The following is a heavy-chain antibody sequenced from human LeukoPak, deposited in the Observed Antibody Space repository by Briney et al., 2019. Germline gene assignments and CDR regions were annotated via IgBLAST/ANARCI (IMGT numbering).Heavy chain of an antibody. Sequence: SETLSLTCTVSGGSISSGDYYWSWIRQPPGKGLEWIGYIYYSGSTNYNPSRKSRVTISVDTSKNQFSLKLSSVTAADTAVYYCARGGGRPIDYWGQGTLVTVSS. CDR1: GGSISSGDYY. CDR3: ARGGGRPIDY. V-gene: IGHV4-61*08. J-gene: IGHJ4*02. CDR2: IYYSGST. D-gene: IGHD6-25*01.